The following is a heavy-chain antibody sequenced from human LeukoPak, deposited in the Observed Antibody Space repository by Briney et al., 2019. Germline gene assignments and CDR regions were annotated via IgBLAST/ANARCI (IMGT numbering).Heavy chain of an antibody. V-gene: IGHV3-74*01. D-gene: IGHD4-23*01. J-gene: IGHJ4*02. CDR2: IASDGSST. Sequence: GGSLRLSCAASGFTFSSYWMNWVRQAPGKGLVWVSRIASDGSSTTYADSVEGRFSIYRDNAKNTLYLQMNSPRVEDTAVYYCARGRPHGNDYWGQGTLVTVSS. CDR1: GFTFSSYW. CDR3: ARGRPHGNDY.